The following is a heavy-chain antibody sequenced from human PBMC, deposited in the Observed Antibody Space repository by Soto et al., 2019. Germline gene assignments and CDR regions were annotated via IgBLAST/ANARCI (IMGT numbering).Heavy chain of an antibody. CDR2: IYPGDSDT. CDR1: GYSFTSYW. V-gene: IGHV5-51*01. D-gene: IGHD3-10*01. Sequence: GESLKISCKGSGYSFTSYWIGWVRQMPGKGLEWMGIIYPGDSDTRYSPSFQGQVTISADKSISTAYLQWSSLKASDTAMYYCARQMRPDPYGSGSYADYWGQGTLVTVSS. J-gene: IGHJ4*02. CDR3: ARQMRPDPYGSGSYADY.